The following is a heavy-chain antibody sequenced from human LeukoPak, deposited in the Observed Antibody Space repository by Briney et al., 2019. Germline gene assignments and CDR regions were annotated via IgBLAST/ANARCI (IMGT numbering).Heavy chain of an antibody. D-gene: IGHD6-19*01. CDR2: ISGSGGST. V-gene: IGHV3-23*01. Sequence: GGSLRLSCAASGFTFSSYAMSWVRQAPGKGLEWVSAISGSGGSTYYADSVKGRFTISRDNSKNALYLQMNSLRAEDTAVYYCAKVRIAVARWDYFDYWGQGTLVTASS. CDR1: GFTFSSYA. J-gene: IGHJ4*02. CDR3: AKVRIAVARWDYFDY.